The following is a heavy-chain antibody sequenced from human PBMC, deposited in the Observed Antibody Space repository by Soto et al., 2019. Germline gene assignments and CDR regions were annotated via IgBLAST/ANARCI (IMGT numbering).Heavy chain of an antibody. CDR3: ATDTNPYRGYQPNLLDY. CDR2: IWYDGSNK. D-gene: IGHD6-25*01. V-gene: IGHV3-33*01. J-gene: IGHJ4*01. Sequence: GGSLRLSCAASGFTFSSYGMHWVRQAPGKGLEWVAVIWYDGSNKYYAGSVKGRFTISRDNSKNTLYLQIDGLRAEDTAVYYCATDTNPYRGYQPNLLDYWGHGTLVTVSS. CDR1: GFTFSSYG.